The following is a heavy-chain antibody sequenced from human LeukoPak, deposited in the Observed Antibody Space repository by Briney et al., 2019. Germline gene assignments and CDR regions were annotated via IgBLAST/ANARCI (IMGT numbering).Heavy chain of an antibody. CDR1: GFTFSTYA. CDR3: AKVLPQSGSYYGFNY. D-gene: IGHD1-26*01. Sequence: GGSLRLSCAASGFTFSTYAMSWVRQAPGKGLEWISGISGSGDSTYYADYVKGRLTISRDNSKNTVFLQMNSLRAEDTAVYNCAKVLPQSGSYYGFNYWGQGTLVTVYS. CDR2: ISGSGDST. J-gene: IGHJ4*02. V-gene: IGHV3-23*01.